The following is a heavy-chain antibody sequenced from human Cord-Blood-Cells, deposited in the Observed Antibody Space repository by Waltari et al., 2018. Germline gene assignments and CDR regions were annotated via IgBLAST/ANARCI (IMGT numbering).Heavy chain of an antibody. CDR3: ARDYSSSWYFDY. CDR1: GFTFSSYS. J-gene: IGHJ4*02. D-gene: IGHD6-13*01. V-gene: IGHV3-21*01. CDR2: ISSSSNYI. Sequence: EVQLVESGGGLVKPGGSLRLSCAASGFTFSSYSMNWVRQAPGKGVEWVSSISSSSNYIYYADSVKGRFTIARDNAKNSLYLQMNSLRAEDTAVYYCARDYSSSWYFDYWGQGTLVTVSS.